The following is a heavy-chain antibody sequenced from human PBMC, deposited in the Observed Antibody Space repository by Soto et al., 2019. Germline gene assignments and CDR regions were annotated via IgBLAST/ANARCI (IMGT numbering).Heavy chain of an antibody. D-gene: IGHD6-6*01. Sequence: GGSLRLSCPASGFTFSSYAMNWVRQAPGKGLEWVSAISGSGGSTFYADSVKGRFTISRDNSKNTLYMQMNSLRAEDTAVYFCAKKAPRGGQLGYFDSWGQGTLVTVSS. CDR1: GFTFSSYA. CDR2: ISGSGGST. CDR3: AKKAPRGGQLGYFDS. J-gene: IGHJ4*02. V-gene: IGHV3-23*01.